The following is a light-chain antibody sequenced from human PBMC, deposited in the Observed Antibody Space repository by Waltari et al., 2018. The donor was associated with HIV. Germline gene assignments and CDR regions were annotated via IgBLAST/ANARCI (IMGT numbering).Light chain of an antibody. Sequence: DIVMTQSPDSLAVSLGERATINCKSSQSVLHISNNMNYLAWYQQKAGQPPKLLISWASTRESGVPDRFSGSGSGTDFTLTISSLQADDVAVYYCQQCYDNPFTFGGGTKVEIK. V-gene: IGKV4-1*01. CDR3: QQCYDNPFT. J-gene: IGKJ4*02. CDR2: WAS. CDR1: QSVLHISNNMNY.